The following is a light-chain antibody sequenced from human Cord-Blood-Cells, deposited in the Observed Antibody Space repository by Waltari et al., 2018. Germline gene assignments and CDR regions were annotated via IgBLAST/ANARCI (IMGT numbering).Light chain of an antibody. Sequence: EIVVTQSPATLSVSPGERATLACRASQRVSGNLAWYQRKPGKAPGPLIYGASTRATGIPARFSGSGSGTEFTLTISRLQSEDFAVYYCQQYNNWPPITFGQGTRLEIK. CDR2: GAS. CDR1: QRVSGN. V-gene: IGKV3-15*01. J-gene: IGKJ5*01. CDR3: QQYNNWPPIT.